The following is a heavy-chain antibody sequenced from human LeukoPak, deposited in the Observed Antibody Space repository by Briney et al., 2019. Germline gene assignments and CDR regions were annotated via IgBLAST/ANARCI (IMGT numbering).Heavy chain of an antibody. CDR3: ARDSVFEDAFDI. Sequence: GGCLRLSCAASGFTFSSYSMNWVRQAPGKGLEWVSYICSSSYIYYADSVKGRFTISRDNAKTSLYLQMNSLRAEDTAVYYCARDSVFEDAFDIWGQGTMVTVS. CDR2: ICSSSYI. V-gene: IGHV3-21*01. J-gene: IGHJ3*02. CDR1: GFTFSSYS. D-gene: IGHD3-10*01.